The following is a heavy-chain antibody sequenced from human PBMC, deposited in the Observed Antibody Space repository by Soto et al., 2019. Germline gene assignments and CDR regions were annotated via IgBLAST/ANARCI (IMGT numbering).Heavy chain of an antibody. CDR2: IYYSGST. V-gene: IGHV4-31*03. J-gene: IGHJ6*02. Sequence: SETLSLTCTVSGGSISSGGYYWSWIRQHPGKGLEWIGYIYYSGSTYYNPSLESRVTVSVDTSKNQFSLKLSSVTAADTAVYYCARVREWRGDYGYYYGMDVWGQGTTVTVSS. CDR3: ARVREWRGDYGYYYGMDV. CDR1: GGSISSGGYY. D-gene: IGHD4-17*01.